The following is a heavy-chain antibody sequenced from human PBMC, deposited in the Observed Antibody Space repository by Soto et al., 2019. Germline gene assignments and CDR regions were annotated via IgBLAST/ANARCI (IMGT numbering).Heavy chain of an antibody. CDR3: AKETGPQGGFDY. J-gene: IGHJ4*02. V-gene: IGHV3-30*18. Sequence: GGSLRLSCAASGFTFSNYAMHWVRQAPGKGLEWVAVISKDGSNKYYGDFVKGRFTISRDSSKNTLSLQMNSLRDEDTAVYYCAKETGPQGGFDYWGQGTLVTVSS. CDR1: GFTFSNYA. D-gene: IGHD3-9*01. CDR2: ISKDGSNK.